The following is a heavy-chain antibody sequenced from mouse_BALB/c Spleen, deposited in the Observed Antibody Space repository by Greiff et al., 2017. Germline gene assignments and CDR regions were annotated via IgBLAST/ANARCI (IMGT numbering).Heavy chain of an antibody. Sequence: VQLQQSGAELVRPGVSVKISCKASGYSFTSYYIHWVKQRPGQGLEWIGWIFPGSGNTKYNEKFKGKATLTADTSSSTAYMQLSSLTSEDSAVYFCARSIYDGYLSVWGAGTTVTVSS. D-gene: IGHD2-3*01. CDR2: IFPGSGNT. CDR1: GYSFTSYY. CDR3: ARSIYDGYLSV. V-gene: IGHV1-66*01. J-gene: IGHJ1*01.